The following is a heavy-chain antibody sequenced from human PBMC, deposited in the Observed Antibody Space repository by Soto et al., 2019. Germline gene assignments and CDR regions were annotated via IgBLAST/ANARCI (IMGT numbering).Heavy chain of an antibody. CDR2: ISSSSSYI. J-gene: IGHJ4*02. CDR3: ARDRGGYSYGAPLDY. V-gene: IGHV3-21*01. D-gene: IGHD5-18*01. CDR1: GFTFSSYS. Sequence: PGGSLRLSCAASGFTFSSYSMNWVRQAPGKGLEWVSSISSSSSYIYYADSVKGRFTISRDNAKNSLYLQMNSLRAEDTAVYYCARDRGGYSYGAPLDYWGQGTLVTVS.